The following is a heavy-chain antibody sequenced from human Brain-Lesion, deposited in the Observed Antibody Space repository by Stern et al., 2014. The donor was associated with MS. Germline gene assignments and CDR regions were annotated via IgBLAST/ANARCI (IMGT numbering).Heavy chain of an antibody. CDR1: GGSVSSTSYA. J-gene: IGHJ5*02. CDR3: AGEEDIRYCSGGSCTGNWFDP. Sequence: QLQLQESGPGLVKPSETLSLTCTVAGGSVSSTSYALAWIRQPPGKGLEWIGAIYSSGNTYYSPSPKSRLTISLDTSQNQFSLQLRSVTAADTAVYYCAGEEDIRYCSGGSCTGNWFDPWGQGTLVTVSS. D-gene: IGHD2-15*01. CDR2: IYSSGNT. V-gene: IGHV4-39*01.